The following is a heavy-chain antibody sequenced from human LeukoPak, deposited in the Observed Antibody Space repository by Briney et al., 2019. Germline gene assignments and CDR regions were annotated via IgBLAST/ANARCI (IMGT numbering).Heavy chain of an antibody. Sequence: GGSLILSCAASGFTFDDYVMSWVRQAPGKGLEWVSGINWHGGGIGYADSVKGRFTISRDNAKNSLYLQMNSLRAEDTAFYYCARELGYCSGGSCYFPFDYWGQGTLVTVS. J-gene: IGHJ4*02. D-gene: IGHD2-15*01. V-gene: IGHV3-20*04. CDR3: ARELGYCSGGSCYFPFDY. CDR1: GFTFDDYV. CDR2: INWHGGGI.